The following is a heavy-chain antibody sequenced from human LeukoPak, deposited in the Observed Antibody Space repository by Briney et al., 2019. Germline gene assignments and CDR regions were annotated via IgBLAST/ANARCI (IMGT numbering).Heavy chain of an antibody. D-gene: IGHD1-26*01. CDR3: TARIVGVPFDY. CDR2: IYTSGHT. J-gene: IGHJ4*02. V-gene: IGHV4-4*07. CDR1: GDSVKNHY. Sequence: SETLSLNCTVSGDSVKNHYWSWIRQPAGKGLEWLGRIYTSGHTKYNPSLESRVTMSVDTSRNQISLRLSSLTAADTAVYYCTARIVGVPFDYWGQGTLVTASA.